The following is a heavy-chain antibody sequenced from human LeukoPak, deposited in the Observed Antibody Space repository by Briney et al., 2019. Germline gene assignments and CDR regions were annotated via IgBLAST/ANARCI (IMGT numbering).Heavy chain of an antibody. Sequence: ASVKVSCKASGYTFTGYYMHWVRQAPGQGLEWMVWINPNSGGTNYAQKFQGRVTMTRDTSISTAYMELSRLRSDDTAVYYCATYYDSSGYYYVSWGQGTLVTVSS. V-gene: IGHV1-2*02. J-gene: IGHJ4*02. CDR3: ATYYDSSGYYYVS. CDR2: INPNSGGT. D-gene: IGHD3-22*01. CDR1: GYTFTGYY.